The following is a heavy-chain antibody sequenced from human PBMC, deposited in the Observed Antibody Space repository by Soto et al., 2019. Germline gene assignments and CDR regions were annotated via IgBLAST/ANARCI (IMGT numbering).Heavy chain of an antibody. CDR1: GFTFSSYG. V-gene: IGHV3-33*01. CDR2: IWYDGSNK. D-gene: IGHD2-2*01. J-gene: IGHJ6*02. CDR3: ARDYCSSTSCYFVYYYGMDV. Sequence: GGSLRLSCAASGFTFSSYGMHWVRQAPGKGLEWVAVIWYDGSNKYYADSVKGRFTISRDNSKNTLYLQMNSLRAEDTAVYYCARDYCSSTSCYFVYYYGMDVWGQGTTVTVSS.